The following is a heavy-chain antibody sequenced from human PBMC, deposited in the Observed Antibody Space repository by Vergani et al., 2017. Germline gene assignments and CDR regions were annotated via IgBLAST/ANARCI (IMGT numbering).Heavy chain of an antibody. CDR3: AKSGDYSTHYYFDS. D-gene: IGHD2-21*02. V-gene: IGHV3-23*01. J-gene: IGHJ4*02. CDR2: LSGSGGGK. CDR1: GFNFDDYA. Sequence: EVQLLESGGGLVQPGRSLTLSCAASGFNFDDYAMDWVRQAPGQGMEWVSGLSGSGGGKYYAKSVKGRFTISRDNSKNMVFLQMNDLRVDDTALYYCAKSGDYSTHYYFDSWGQGTQVTVSS.